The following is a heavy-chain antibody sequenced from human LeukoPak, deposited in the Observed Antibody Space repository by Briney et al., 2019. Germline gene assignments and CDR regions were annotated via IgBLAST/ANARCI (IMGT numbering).Heavy chain of an antibody. Sequence: GGSLRLSCAGSGFIFSDNYMSWISQAPGKGLEWVSYISDNSGYTNYADSVKGRFTISRDNARYSLYLQMNNLRVEDTAVYYGVNTGLHCSTPTCSHHWGQGTLVTVSS. CDR2: ISDNSGYT. CDR3: VNTGLHCSTPTCSHH. D-gene: IGHD2-15*01. V-gene: IGHV3-11*06. J-gene: IGHJ4*02. CDR1: GFIFSDNY.